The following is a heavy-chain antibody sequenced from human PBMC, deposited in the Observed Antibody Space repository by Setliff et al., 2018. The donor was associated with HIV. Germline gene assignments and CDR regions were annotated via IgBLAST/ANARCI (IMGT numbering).Heavy chain of an antibody. J-gene: IGHJ5*02. Sequence: GGSLRLSCTASGFTFGVYAVSWVRQAPGKGLEWVGFIRGKAYGETADFAASLKGRFTISRDDSKSIAYLQMNSLKTEDTAVYYCKADSSGYPWGQGTLVTVSS. CDR2: IRGKAYGETA. D-gene: IGHD3-22*01. V-gene: IGHV3-49*04. CDR3: KADSSGYP. CDR1: GFTFGVYA.